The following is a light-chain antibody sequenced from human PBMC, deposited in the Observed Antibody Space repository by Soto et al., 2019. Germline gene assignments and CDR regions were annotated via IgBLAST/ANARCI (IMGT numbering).Light chain of an antibody. Sequence: IQLTQSPSSLSASVGDRVTITCRASQAITSYLAWYQQKPGTAPKLLIYAASTLQSGVPSRFSGSGSGTDFTLSISSLQPEDFATYYFQHHNSYPLTFGPGTKVDIK. CDR3: QHHNSYPLT. V-gene: IGKV1-9*01. CDR2: AAS. J-gene: IGKJ3*01. CDR1: QAITSY.